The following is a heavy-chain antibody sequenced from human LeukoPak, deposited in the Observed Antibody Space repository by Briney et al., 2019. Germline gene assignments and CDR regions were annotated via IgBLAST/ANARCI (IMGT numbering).Heavy chain of an antibody. CDR1: GGSISSGGYS. J-gene: IGHJ3*02. V-gene: IGHV4-30-2*01. CDR3: ARRVTCYYDSSGPTKAFDI. CDR2: ISHSGST. D-gene: IGHD3-22*01. Sequence: PSETLSLTCAVSGGSISSGGYSWSWIRQPPGKGLEWIGYISHSGSTYYNPSLKSRVTISVDRSKNQFSLKLSSVTAADTAVYYCARRVTCYYDSSGPTKAFDIWGQGTMVTVSS.